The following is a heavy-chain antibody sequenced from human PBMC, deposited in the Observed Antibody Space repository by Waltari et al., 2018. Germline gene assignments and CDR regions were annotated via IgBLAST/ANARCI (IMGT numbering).Heavy chain of an antibody. V-gene: IGHV3-53*01. CDR3: ARDPPGVAVSGKG. J-gene: IGHJ4*02. Sequence: EVQLVESGGGLVQPGGSLRLSCAVSGFTVGNNYMSWVRQAPGKGLEWISLIYSGGGIHYADSVKGRFTISRDSSKNTLYLQMNSLRVEDTVVYYCARDPPGVAVSGKGWGQGTLVTVSS. D-gene: IGHD6-19*01. CDR2: IYSGGGI. CDR1: GFTVGNNY.